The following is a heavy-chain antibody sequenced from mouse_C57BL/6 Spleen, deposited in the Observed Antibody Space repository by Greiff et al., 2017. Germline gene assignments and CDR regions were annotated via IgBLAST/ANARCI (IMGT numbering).Heavy chain of an antibody. J-gene: IGHJ3*01. CDR1: GFTFSSYA. CDR2: ISDGGSYT. V-gene: IGHV5-4*01. CDR3: ARDHYYYGSSYDWFAY. D-gene: IGHD1-1*01. Sequence: EVHLVESGGGLVKPGGSLKLSCAASGFTFSSYAMSWVRQTPEKRLEWVATISDGGSYTYYPDNVKGRFTISRDNAKNNLYLQMSHLKSEDTAMYYCARDHYYYGSSYDWFAYWGQGTLVTVSA.